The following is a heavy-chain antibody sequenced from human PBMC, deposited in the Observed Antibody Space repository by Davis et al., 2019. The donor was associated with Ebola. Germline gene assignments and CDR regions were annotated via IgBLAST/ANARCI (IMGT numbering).Heavy chain of an antibody. CDR3: ARAPYGVYVGNYYYYYGMDV. J-gene: IGHJ6*02. D-gene: IGHD4-17*01. CDR1: GFTFSSYS. CDR2: ISSSSSTI. V-gene: IGHV3-48*02. Sequence: PGGSLRLSCAASGFTFSSYSMNWVRQAPGKGLEWVSSISSSSSTIKYADSVKGRFTISRDNAKNSLYLEMNSLRDDDAAVYYCARAPYGVYVGNYYYYYGMDVWGQGTTVTVSS.